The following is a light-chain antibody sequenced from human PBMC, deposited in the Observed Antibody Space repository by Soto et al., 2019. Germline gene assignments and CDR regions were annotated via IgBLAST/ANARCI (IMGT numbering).Light chain of an antibody. CDR2: DAS. Sequence: EIVLTHSPATLSLSPGERATLSSRASQSVSSYLAWYQQKPGQAPRLLIYDASNRATGIPARFSGSGSGTDFTLTISSLEPEDFAVYYCQQRSNWLTFGGGTKVDIK. CDR3: QQRSNWLT. J-gene: IGKJ4*01. CDR1: QSVSSY. V-gene: IGKV3-11*01.